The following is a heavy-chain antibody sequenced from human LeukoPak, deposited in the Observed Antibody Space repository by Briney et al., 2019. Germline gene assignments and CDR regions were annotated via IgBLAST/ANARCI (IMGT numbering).Heavy chain of an antibody. CDR1: GFIVSSCE. V-gene: IGHV3-21*01. D-gene: IGHD2-21*02. CDR2: ISSSSSYI. J-gene: IGHJ6*03. CDR3: AREVRGGDPQYDYYYYYMDV. Sequence: GGSLRLSCAASGFIVSSCEMNWVRQAPGKGLEWVSSISSSSSYIYYADSVKGRFTISRDNAKNSLYLQMNSLRAEDTAVYYCAREVRGGDPQYDYYYYYMDVWGKGTTVTVSS.